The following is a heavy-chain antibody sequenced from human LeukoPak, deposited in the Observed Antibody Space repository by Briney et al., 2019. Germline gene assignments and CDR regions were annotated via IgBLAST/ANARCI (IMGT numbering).Heavy chain of an antibody. V-gene: IGHV4-39*01. CDR1: GGSISSSSYY. D-gene: IGHD1-26*01. CDR3: ARLREWEPLAYYFDY. CDR2: IYYSGST. Sequence: SETLPLTCTVSGGSISSSSYYWGWIRQPPGKGLEWIGSIYYSGSTYYNPSLKSRVTISVDTSKNQFSLKLSSVTAADTAVYYCARLREWEPLAYYFDYWGQGTLVTVSS. J-gene: IGHJ4*02.